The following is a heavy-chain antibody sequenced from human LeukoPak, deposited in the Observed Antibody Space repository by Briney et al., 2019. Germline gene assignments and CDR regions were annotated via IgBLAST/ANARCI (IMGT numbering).Heavy chain of an antibody. CDR2: IIPIFGTA. CDR3: ARGCCSSTSCQDDLYGMDV. D-gene: IGHD2-2*01. V-gene: IGHV1-69*13. Sequence: SVKVSCKASGGTFSSYAISWVRQAPGQGLEWMGGIIPIFGTANYAQKFQGRVTITADESTSTAYMELSSLRSEDTAVYYCARGCCSSTSCQDDLYGMDVWGQGTTVTVSS. CDR1: GGTFSSYA. J-gene: IGHJ6*02.